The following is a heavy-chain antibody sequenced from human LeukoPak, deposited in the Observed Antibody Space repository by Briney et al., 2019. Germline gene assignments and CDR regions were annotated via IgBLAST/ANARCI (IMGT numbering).Heavy chain of an antibody. CDR2: IYSGGST. J-gene: IGHJ4*02. CDR3: ARGYYDSSGLDFDY. CDR1: GFTVSSNY. V-gene: IGHV3-66*01. D-gene: IGHD3-22*01. Sequence: GSLRLSCAASGFTVSSNYMSWVRQAPGKGLEWVSVIYSGGSTYYADSVKGRFTISRDNSKNTLYLQMNSLRAEDTAVYYCARGYYDSSGLDFDYWGQGTLVTVSS.